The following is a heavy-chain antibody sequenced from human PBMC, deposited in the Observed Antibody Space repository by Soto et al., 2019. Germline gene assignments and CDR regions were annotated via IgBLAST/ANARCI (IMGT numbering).Heavy chain of an antibody. CDR2: ISYDGSNK. Sequence: GGSLRLSCAASGFTFSSYAMHWVRQAPGKGLEWVAVISYDGSNKYYADSVKGRFTISRDNSKNTLYLQMNSLRAEDTAVYYCARENVDTAMDQYYFDYWGQGTLVTVSS. CDR3: ARENVDTAMDQYYFDY. J-gene: IGHJ4*02. CDR1: GFTFSSYA. V-gene: IGHV3-30-3*01. D-gene: IGHD5-18*01.